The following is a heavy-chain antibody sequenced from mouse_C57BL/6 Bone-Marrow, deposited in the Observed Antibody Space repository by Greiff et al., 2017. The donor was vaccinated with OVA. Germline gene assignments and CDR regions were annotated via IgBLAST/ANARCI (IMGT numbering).Heavy chain of an antibody. V-gene: IGHV1-50*01. D-gene: IGHD4-1*01. CDR3: ARDWGWYFDV. CDR2: IDPSDSYT. J-gene: IGHJ1*03. CDR1: GYTFTSYW. Sequence: QVQLQQPGAELVKPGASVKLSCKASGYTFTSYWMQWVKQRPGQGLEWIGEIDPSDSYTNYNQKFKGKATLTVDTSSSTAYMQLSSLTSEDSAVYYCARDWGWYFDVWGTGTTVTGSS.